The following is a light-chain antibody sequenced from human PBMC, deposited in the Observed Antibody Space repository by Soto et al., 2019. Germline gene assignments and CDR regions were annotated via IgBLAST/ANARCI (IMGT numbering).Light chain of an antibody. CDR1: QGISSA. Sequence: AIHLTQSPSSLSASVGDRVTITCRASQGISSALAWYQHKPGRPPRVLTYDASSLQSGVPSRFSGSESGTECTLTISSLQPEDSATYYCQQLNSYPFTFGQGTRLEIK. CDR2: DAS. J-gene: IGKJ5*01. V-gene: IGKV1-13*02. CDR3: QQLNSYPFT.